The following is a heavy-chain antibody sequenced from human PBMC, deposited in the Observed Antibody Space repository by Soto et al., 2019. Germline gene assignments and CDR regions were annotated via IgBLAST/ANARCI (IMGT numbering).Heavy chain of an antibody. CDR1: GYTFTSYA. CDR2: INAGSGNT. J-gene: IGHJ4*02. D-gene: IGHD1-26*01. V-gene: IGHV1-3*01. Sequence: ASVKVSCKASGYTFTSYAMHWVRQAPGQRLEWMGWINAGSGNTKYSQKFQGRVTITRDTSASTAYMELSSLRSEDTAVYYCAADGVVGATPIQSDYWGQGTLVTVSS. CDR3: AADGVVGATPIQSDY.